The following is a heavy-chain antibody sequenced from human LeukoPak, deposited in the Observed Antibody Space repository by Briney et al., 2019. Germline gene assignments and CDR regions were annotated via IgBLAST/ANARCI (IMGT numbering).Heavy chain of an antibody. J-gene: IGHJ6*03. Sequence: GGSLRLSCAASGFTFSRYNMNWVRQAPGKGLEWVSSITSGSSYKYYADSVKGRFTISRDNDKNSLDLQMNSLRAEDTAVYYCARDPYSGSYGNYYYYFMDVWGKGPTVTISS. CDR3: ARDPYSGSYGNYYYYFMDV. CDR1: GFTFSRYN. V-gene: IGHV3-21*01. D-gene: IGHD1-26*01. CDR2: ITSGSSYK.